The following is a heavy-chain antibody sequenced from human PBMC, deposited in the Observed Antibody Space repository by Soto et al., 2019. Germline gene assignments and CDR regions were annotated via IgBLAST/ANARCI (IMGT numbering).Heavy chain of an antibody. Sequence: PGGSLRLSCSASGFTFSSYAMHWVRQAPGKGLEYVSAISRNGSSKFYGDSVKGRFTISRDNSKNTLYLQINSLRYEDTAVYYCARGDREDIAVVIGVRPGEYGVDVWGQGTTVTVSS. CDR1: GFTFSSYA. CDR3: ARGDREDIAVVIGVRPGEYGVDV. CDR2: ISRNGSSK. V-gene: IGHV3-64*04. J-gene: IGHJ6*02. D-gene: IGHD2-15*01.